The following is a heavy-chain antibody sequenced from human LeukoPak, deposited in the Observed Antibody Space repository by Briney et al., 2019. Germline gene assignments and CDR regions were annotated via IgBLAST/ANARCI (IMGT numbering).Heavy chain of an antibody. CDR1: GGSFSGYY. Sequence: SETLSLTCAVYGGSFSGYYWSWIRQPPGKGLEWIGEINHSGSTNYNPSLKSRVTISVDTSKNQFSLKLSSVTAADTAVYYCARGTPRTPTPGSGPRRFDPWGQGTLVTVSS. V-gene: IGHV4-34*01. CDR2: INHSGST. CDR3: ARGTPRTPTPGSGPRRFDP. J-gene: IGHJ5*02. D-gene: IGHD3-10*01.